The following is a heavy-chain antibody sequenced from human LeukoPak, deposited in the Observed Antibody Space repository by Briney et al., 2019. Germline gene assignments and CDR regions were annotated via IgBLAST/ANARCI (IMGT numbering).Heavy chain of an antibody. Sequence: GGSLRLSCAASGFTVSGNYMSWVRQAPGKGLEWVSVIYSGGSTYYADSVKGRFTISRDNSKNTLYLQMNSLKAEDTAVYYCARGPARGGYCSSTSCYGHWFDPWGQGTLVTVSS. CDR2: IYSGGST. J-gene: IGHJ5*02. D-gene: IGHD2-2*01. CDR1: GFTVSGNY. V-gene: IGHV3-66*02. CDR3: ARGPARGGYCSSTSCYGHWFDP.